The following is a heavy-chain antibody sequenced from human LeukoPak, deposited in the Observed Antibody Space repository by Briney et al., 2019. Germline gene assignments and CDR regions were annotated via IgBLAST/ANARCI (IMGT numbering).Heavy chain of an antibody. J-gene: IGHJ4*02. D-gene: IGHD3-10*02. V-gene: IGHV3-7*03. CDR2: IKQGGSEK. CDR1: GFTFSSYW. Sequence: AGGSLRLSCAASGFTFSSYWMSWVRQAPGKGLEWVANIKQGGSEKYYVDSVKGRFTISRDNAKNSLYLQMNSLRAEDTAVYYCASAGLFGEFEFDYWGQGALVTVSS. CDR3: ASAGLFGEFEFDY.